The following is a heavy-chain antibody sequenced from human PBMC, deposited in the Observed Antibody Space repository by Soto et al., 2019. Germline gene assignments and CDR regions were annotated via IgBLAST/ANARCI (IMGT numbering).Heavy chain of an antibody. CDR1: GFTFSSYA. CDR3: ARDPIGIAVAGTPLDY. J-gene: IGHJ4*02. Sequence: QVQLVESGGGVVQPGRSLRLSCAASGFTFSSYAMHWVRQAPGKGLEWVAVISYDGSNKYYADSVKGRFTISRDNSKNTLYLQMNSLRAEDTAVYYCARDPIGIAVAGTPLDYWGQGTLVTVSS. CDR2: ISYDGSNK. V-gene: IGHV3-30-3*01. D-gene: IGHD6-19*01.